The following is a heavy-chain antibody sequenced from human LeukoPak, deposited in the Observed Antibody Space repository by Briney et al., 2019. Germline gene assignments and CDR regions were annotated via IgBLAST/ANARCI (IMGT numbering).Heavy chain of an antibody. CDR2: INTNTGKP. J-gene: IGHJ5*02. CDR3: ARGEIVVVVTSDNWFDP. CDR1: GYTFTSYA. Sequence: GASVKVSCKASGYTFTSYAMNWVRQAPGQRLEWMGWINTNTGKPTYAQGFTGRFVFSLDTSVSTAYLQISSLKTEDTAVYYCARGEIVVVVTSDNWFDPWGQGTLVTVSS. D-gene: IGHD2-15*01. V-gene: IGHV7-4-1*02.